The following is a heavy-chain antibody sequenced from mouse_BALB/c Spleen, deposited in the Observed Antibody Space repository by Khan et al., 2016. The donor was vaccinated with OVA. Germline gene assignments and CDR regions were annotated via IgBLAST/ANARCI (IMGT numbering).Heavy chain of an antibody. CDR2: INPSTGYT. J-gene: IGHJ2*01. CDR1: GYTFINYW. D-gene: IGHD1-1*01. Sequence: VQFQESGAELAKPGASVKMSCKASGYTFINYWILWVKQRPGKGLEWIGYINPSTGYTEYNQNFKDKASLTADKSSSTAYMQLNSLTSDDSAVYYCARTGLRWDFDYWGQGTTLTVSS. V-gene: IGHV1-7*01. CDR3: ARTGLRWDFDY.